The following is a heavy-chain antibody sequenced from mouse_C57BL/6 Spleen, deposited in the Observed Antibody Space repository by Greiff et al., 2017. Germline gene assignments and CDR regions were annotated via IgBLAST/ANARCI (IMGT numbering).Heavy chain of an antibody. CDR3: ASLLSYAMDY. CDR2: IWSGGST. Sequence: VQWVESGPGLVQPSQSLSITCTVSGFSLTSYGVHWVRQSPGKGLEWLGVIWSGGSTDYNAAFISRLSISKDNSKSQVFFKMNSLQADDTAIYYCASLLSYAMDYWGQGTSVTVSS. J-gene: IGHJ4*01. V-gene: IGHV2-2*01. D-gene: IGHD2-1*01. CDR1: GFSLTSYG.